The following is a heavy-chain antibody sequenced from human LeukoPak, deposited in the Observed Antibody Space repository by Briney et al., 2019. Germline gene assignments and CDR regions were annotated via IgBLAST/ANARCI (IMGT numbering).Heavy chain of an antibody. V-gene: IGHV3-30-3*01. J-gene: IGHJ4*02. CDR1: GFTFSSYA. D-gene: IGHD3-22*01. Sequence: GRSLRLSCAASGFTFSSYAMHWVRQAPGKGLEWVAVISYDGSNKLYADSVKGRFTLSRDNSKNTLSLQMNSLRPEDTAVYYCASGCSNYDSSGYCFEHWGQGTLVTVSS. CDR3: ASGCSNYDSSGYCFEH. CDR2: ISYDGSNK.